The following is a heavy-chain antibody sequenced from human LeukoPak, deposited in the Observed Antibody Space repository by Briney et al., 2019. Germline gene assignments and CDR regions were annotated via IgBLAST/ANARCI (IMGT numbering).Heavy chain of an antibody. D-gene: IGHD3-22*01. CDR3: ARRYYDSSGYIFDY. J-gene: IGHJ4*02. Sequence: ASVKASCKASGYTFTSYGISWVRQAPGQGLEWMGWISAYNGNTNYAQKLQGRVTMTTDTSTSTAYMELRSLRSDDTAVYYCARRYYDSSGYIFDYWGQGTLVTVSS. V-gene: IGHV1-18*01. CDR2: ISAYNGNT. CDR1: GYTFTSYG.